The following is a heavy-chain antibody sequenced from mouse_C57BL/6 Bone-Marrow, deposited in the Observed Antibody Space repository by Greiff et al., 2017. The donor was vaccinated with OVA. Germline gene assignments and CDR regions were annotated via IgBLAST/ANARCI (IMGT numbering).Heavy chain of an antibody. CDR3: AGERLGPPWCAY. CDR1: GFPITSGYY. J-gene: IGHJ3*01. CDR2: ITHSGET. Sequence: KLVESGPGLVKPSQSLFLTCSITGFPITSGYYWIWIRQSPGKPLAWMGYITHSGETFYNPSLQSPISITRETSKNQFFLQLNSVTTEDTAMYYCAGERLGPPWCAYWGQGTLVTVSA. D-gene: IGHD4-1*01. V-gene: IGHV12-3*01.